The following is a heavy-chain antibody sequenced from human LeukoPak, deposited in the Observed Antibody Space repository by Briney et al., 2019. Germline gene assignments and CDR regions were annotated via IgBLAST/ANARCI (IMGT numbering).Heavy chain of an antibody. J-gene: IGHJ4*02. CDR1: GGTFSSYA. CDR2: IIPILGIA. V-gene: IGHV1-69*04. D-gene: IGHD3-10*01. Sequence: SVKVSCKASGGTFSSYAISWVRQAPGQGLEWMGRIIPILGIANYAQKFQGRVTITADKSTSTAYMELSSLRSEDTAVYYCARVTVKDGSGSYPYYFDYWGQGTLVTVSS. CDR3: ARVTVKDGSGSYPYYFDY.